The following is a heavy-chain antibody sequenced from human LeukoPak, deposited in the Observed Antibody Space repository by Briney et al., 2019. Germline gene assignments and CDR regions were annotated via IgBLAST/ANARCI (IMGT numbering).Heavy chain of an antibody. Sequence: ASVKVSCRASGYTFTGYYMHWVRQAPGQGLEWMGWINPNSGGTDYAQKFQGRVTMTRDTSISTAYMEVSRLRSDDTAVYYCARGAGSDYDSSGYSFDYWGRGTLVTVSS. J-gene: IGHJ4*02. D-gene: IGHD3-22*01. V-gene: IGHV1-2*02. CDR1: GYTFTGYY. CDR3: ARGAGSDYDSSGYSFDY. CDR2: INPNSGGT.